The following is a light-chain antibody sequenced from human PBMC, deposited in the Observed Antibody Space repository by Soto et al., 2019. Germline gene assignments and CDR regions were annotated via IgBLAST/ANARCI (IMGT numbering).Light chain of an antibody. J-gene: IGKJ5*01. Sequence: EVVLTQSPATLSLSPGERATLSCRASQSVSDYTAWFQQKPGQPPRLVIYEASNRATGIPDRFSGSGSGTDFTLTISRLEPEDFAVYYCQLYSTSLFTFAQGTRLEIK. V-gene: IGKV3-11*01. CDR3: QLYSTSLFT. CDR1: QSVSDY. CDR2: EAS.